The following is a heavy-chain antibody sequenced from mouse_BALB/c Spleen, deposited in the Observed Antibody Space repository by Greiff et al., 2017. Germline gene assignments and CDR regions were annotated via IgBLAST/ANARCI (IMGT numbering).Heavy chain of an antibody. J-gene: IGHJ4*01. CDR2: ISSGGSYT. V-gene: IGHV5-6*01. CDR3: ARHYGKGGMDY. Sequence: EVQGVESGGDLVKPGGSLKLSCAASGFTFSSYGMSWVRQTPDKRLEWVATISSGGSYTYYPDSVKGRFTISRDNAKNTLYLQMSSLKSEDTAMYYCARHYGKGGMDYWGQGTSVTVSS. CDR1: GFTFSSYG. D-gene: IGHD2-1*01.